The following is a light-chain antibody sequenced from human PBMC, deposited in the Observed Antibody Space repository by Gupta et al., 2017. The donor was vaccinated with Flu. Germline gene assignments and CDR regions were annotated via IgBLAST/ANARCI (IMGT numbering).Light chain of an antibody. CDR1: SSIIAINY. CDR2: EVN. CDR3: IAWAATLTGRV. J-gene: IGLJ6*01. V-gene: IGLV1-47*01. Sequence: SSSIIAINYVSWHQQLPGTAPKLLIYEVNNRPSGVPHRFSGSKSGNSASLAITGLRSEDEADYYCIAWAATLTGRVFGTGTRLTVL.